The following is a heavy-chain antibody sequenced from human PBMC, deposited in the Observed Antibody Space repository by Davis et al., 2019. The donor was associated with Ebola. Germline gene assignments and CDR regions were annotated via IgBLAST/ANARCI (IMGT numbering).Heavy chain of an antibody. V-gene: IGHV5-51*01. J-gene: IGHJ4*02. CDR2: IYPGDSDT. CDR1: GYSFTSYW. Sequence: GGSLRLSCKGSGYSFTSYWIGWVRQMPGKGLEWMGIIYPGDSDTRYSPSFQGQVTISADKSISTAYLQWSSLKASDTAMYYCARRGLYYDILTGYYSGSFDYWGQGTLVTVSS. CDR3: ARRGLYYDILTGYYSGSFDY. D-gene: IGHD3-9*01.